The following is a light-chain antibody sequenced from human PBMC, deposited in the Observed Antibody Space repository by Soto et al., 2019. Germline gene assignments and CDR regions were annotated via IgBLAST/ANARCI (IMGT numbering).Light chain of an antibody. CDR1: QSISSW. CDR3: QQYNSYSWT. Sequence: DIQMTQCPSTLSASVGDRVTITCLASQSISSWLAWYQQKPGKAPKLLIYDASSLESGVPSRFSGSGSGTEFTLTISSLQPDDFATYYCQQYNSYSWTFGQGTKVDIK. V-gene: IGKV1-5*01. CDR2: DAS. J-gene: IGKJ1*01.